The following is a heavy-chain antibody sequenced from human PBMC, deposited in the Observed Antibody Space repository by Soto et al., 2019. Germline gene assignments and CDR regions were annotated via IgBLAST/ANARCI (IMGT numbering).Heavy chain of an antibody. J-gene: IGHJ6*03. V-gene: IGHV4-34*01. CDR2: INHSGST. CDR1: GGSFSGYY. CDR3: ARGVSRYSIRDYYYMDV. Sequence: SETLSLTCAVYGGSFSGYYWSWIRQPPGKGLEWIGEINHSGSTNNNPSLKSRVTISIDTSKNQFSLNLRSVTAADTAVYYCARGVSRYSIRDYYYMDVWGKGTTVTVSS. D-gene: IGHD2-2*01.